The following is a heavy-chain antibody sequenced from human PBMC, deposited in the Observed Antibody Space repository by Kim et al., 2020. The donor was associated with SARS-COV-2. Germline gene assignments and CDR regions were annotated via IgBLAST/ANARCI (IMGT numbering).Heavy chain of an antibody. Sequence: GGSLRLSCAASGFTFSSYAMSWVRQAPGKGLEWVSVIYSGGSSTYYADSVKGRFTISRDNSKNTLYLQMNSLRAEDTAVYYCAKGWRWLQFRGQGTLVTVSS. CDR2: IYSGGSST. D-gene: IGHD5-12*01. CDR1: GFTFSSYA. V-gene: IGHV3-23*03. J-gene: IGHJ4*02. CDR3: AKGWRWLQF.